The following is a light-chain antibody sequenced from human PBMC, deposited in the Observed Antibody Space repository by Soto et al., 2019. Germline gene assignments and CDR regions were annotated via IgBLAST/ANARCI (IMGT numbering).Light chain of an antibody. CDR3: HQHGGSPET. V-gene: IGKV3-20*01. J-gene: IGKJ1*01. Sequence: EIVLTQSPGTLSLSPGERATLSCRASQSITNNYLAWYQQKPGRAHRLLIYGASSRATGIPDRFSGSGSGTDFTLTISGLEPEDSGIYHCHQHGGSPETFGQGTKV. CDR2: GAS. CDR1: QSITNNY.